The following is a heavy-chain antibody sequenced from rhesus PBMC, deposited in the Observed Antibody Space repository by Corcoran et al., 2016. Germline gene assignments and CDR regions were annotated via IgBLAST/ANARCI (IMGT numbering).Heavy chain of an antibody. Sequence: QVQLQESGPGLVKSSETLPLTCAVSGASISSNFWSWIRQAPGKGLEWIGRIHGNSGRTDYNPSLKSRVTVSIDTSKNQFSLKLTSVTAADTAVYYCAAATVPPNYYGLDSWGQGVVVTVSS. J-gene: IGHJ6*01. CDR1: GASISSNF. CDR2: IHGNSGRT. D-gene: IGHD4-29*01. CDR3: AAATVPPNYYGLDS. V-gene: IGHV4S2*01.